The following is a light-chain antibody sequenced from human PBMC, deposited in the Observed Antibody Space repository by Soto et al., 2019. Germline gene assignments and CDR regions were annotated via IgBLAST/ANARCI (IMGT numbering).Light chain of an antibody. J-gene: IGKJ5*01. CDR2: KVS. Sequence: DVAMTQSPLSLPVTLGQPASISCRSGQGLVHFDGNTYLNWFQQRPGQSPRRLIYKVSNRDSGVPDRFSGSGSGTDFTLRISRVEADDVGVYYCMQGTYWPITFAQGTRLAIK. V-gene: IGKV2-30*02. CDR1: QGLVHFDGNTY. CDR3: MQGTYWPIT.